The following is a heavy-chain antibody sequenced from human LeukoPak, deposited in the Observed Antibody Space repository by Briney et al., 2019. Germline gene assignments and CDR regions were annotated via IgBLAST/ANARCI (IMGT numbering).Heavy chain of an antibody. CDR2: ISWNSGSI. Sequence: GGSLRLSCAASGFTFDDYAMHWVRQAPGKGLEWVSGISWNSGSIGYADSVKGRFTISRDNAKNSLYLQMNSLRAEDTALYYCAKEALTTVTTGGGWFDPWGQGTLVTVSS. CDR1: GFTFDDYA. J-gene: IGHJ5*02. D-gene: IGHD4-17*01. CDR3: AKEALTTVTTGGGWFDP. V-gene: IGHV3-9*01.